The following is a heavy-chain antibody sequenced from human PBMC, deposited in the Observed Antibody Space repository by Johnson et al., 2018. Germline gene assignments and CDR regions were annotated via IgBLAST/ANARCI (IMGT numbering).Heavy chain of an antibody. J-gene: IGHJ6*02. CDR1: GFTFSSYG. V-gene: IGHV3-33*01. CDR3: ALEYYYGSGGYVDGMDV. CDR2: IWYDGSNK. D-gene: IGHD3-10*01. Sequence: QVQLQESGGGVVQPGRSLRLSCAASGFTFSSYGMHWVRQAPGKGLEWVAVIWYDGSNKYYADSVKGRFTISRDNSKNTLYLQMNSLRAEDTAVYYCALEYYYGSGGYVDGMDVWGQGTTVTGSS.